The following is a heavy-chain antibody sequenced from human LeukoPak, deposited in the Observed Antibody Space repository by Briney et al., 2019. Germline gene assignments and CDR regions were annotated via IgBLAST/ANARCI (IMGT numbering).Heavy chain of an antibody. CDR2: VYTSGIT. V-gene: IGHV4-4*07. CDR3: ARHNGFDRGYYYYMDV. Sequence: SETLSLTCTVSGGFINSYYWSWIRQPAGKGLEWIGRVYTSGITNYNPSLKSRITMSVDTSKNQFSLKLTSVTAADTAVYYCARHNGFDRGYYYYMDVWGKGTTVTASS. D-gene: IGHD3-9*01. J-gene: IGHJ6*03. CDR1: GGFINSYY.